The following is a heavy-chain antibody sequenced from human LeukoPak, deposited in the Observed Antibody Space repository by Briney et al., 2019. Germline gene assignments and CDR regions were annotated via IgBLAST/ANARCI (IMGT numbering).Heavy chain of an antibody. J-gene: IGHJ4*02. CDR2: IYTSGST. CDR1: GGSISSGSYY. V-gene: IGHV4-61*02. Sequence: PSETLSLTCTVSGGSISSGSYYWSWIRQPAGKGLEWIGRIYTSGSTNYNPSLKSRVTISVDTSKNQFSLKLSSVTAADTAVYYCAREVLCSGGSCHDLDYWGQGTLVTVSS. CDR3: AREVLCSGGSCHDLDY. D-gene: IGHD2-15*01.